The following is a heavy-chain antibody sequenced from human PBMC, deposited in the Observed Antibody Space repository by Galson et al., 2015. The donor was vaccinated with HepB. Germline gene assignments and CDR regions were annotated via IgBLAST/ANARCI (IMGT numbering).Heavy chain of an antibody. V-gene: IGHV3-33*08. D-gene: IGHD6-19*01. CDR2: IWYDGSNK. CDR1: GFTFSSYG. J-gene: IGHJ4*02. Sequence: SLRLSCAASGFTFSSYGMHWVRQAPGKGLEWVAVIWYDGSNKYYADSVKGRFTISRDNSKNTLYLQMNSLRAEDTAVYYCARVRGGIAVAGPDYWGQGTLVTVSS. CDR3: ARVRGGIAVAGPDY.